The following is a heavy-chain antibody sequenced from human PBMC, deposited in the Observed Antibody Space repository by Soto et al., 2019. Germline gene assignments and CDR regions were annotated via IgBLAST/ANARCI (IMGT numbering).Heavy chain of an antibody. J-gene: IGHJ6*02. CDR3: ASSREQLVLYGMDV. CDR1: GYTFTSYV. D-gene: IGHD6-13*01. Sequence: QVQLVQSGAEVKKPGASVKVSCKASGYTFTSYVISWVRQAPGQGLEWMGWISAYNGNTNYAQKLQGRVTMTTDTSTSTAYTELRSLRSDDTAVYYCASSREQLVLYGMDVWGQGTTVTVSS. CDR2: ISAYNGNT. V-gene: IGHV1-18*01.